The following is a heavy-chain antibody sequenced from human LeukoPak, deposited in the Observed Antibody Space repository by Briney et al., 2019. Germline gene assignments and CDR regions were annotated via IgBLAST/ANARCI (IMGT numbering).Heavy chain of an antibody. CDR1: GFTFSSYA. Sequence: PGRSLRLSCAASGFTFSSYAMHWVGQAPGRGLEWVAVISYDGSNKYYADSVKGRFTISRDNSKNTLYLQMNSLRAEDTAVYYCARDLRRGLDYWGQGTLVTVSS. V-gene: IGHV3-30*04. CDR2: ISYDGSNK. J-gene: IGHJ4*02. D-gene: IGHD2-15*01. CDR3: ARDLRRGLDY.